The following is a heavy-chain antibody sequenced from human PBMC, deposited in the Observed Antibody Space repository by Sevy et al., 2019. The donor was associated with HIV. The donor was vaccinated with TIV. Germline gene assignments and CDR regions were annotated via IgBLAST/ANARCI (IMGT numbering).Heavy chain of an antibody. Sequence: ASVKVSCKASGYTFTSYGISWVRQAPGQGLEWMGWISAYNGNTNYAQKLQGRVTMTTDTSTSTAYMELRSLRSDDTAVYYCARDSGGIVVVPAASLPGMHYYYYGMDVWGQGTTVTVSS. V-gene: IGHV1-18*04. D-gene: IGHD2-2*01. CDR1: GYTFTSYG. CDR2: ISAYNGNT. CDR3: ARDSGGIVVVPAASLPGMHYYYYGMDV. J-gene: IGHJ6*02.